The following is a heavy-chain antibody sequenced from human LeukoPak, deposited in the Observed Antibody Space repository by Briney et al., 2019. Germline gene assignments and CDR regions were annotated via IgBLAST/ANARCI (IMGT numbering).Heavy chain of an antibody. V-gene: IGHV4-4*07. CDR1: GGSISGYF. D-gene: IGHD2-8*01. CDR3: ALTPGYCTNGVCLPDYFDY. CDR2: MYSTGSN. J-gene: IGHJ4*02. Sequence: SETLSLTCTVSGGSISGYFWTWIRQPAGKGLEWIGRMYSTGSNNYNPSLKSRVTISVDTSKNQFSLKLSSVTAADTAVYYCALTPGYCTNGVCLPDYFDYWGQGTLVTVSS.